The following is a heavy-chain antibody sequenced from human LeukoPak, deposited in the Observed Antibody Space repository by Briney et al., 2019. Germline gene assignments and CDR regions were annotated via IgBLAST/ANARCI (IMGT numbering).Heavy chain of an antibody. J-gene: IGHJ4*02. V-gene: IGHV1-2*02. D-gene: IGHD4-17*01. Sequence: GASVKVSCKASGYTFTSYAMHWVRQAPGQRLEWMGWINPNSGGTNYAQKFQGRVTMTRDTSISTAYMELSRLRSDDTTVYYCARDGENGEEGWGQGTLVTVSS. CDR1: GYTFTSYA. CDR3: ARDGENGEEG. CDR2: INPNSGGT.